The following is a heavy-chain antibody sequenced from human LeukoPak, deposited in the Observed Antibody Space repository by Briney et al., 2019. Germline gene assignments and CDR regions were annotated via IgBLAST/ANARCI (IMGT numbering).Heavy chain of an antibody. J-gene: IGHJ6*03. V-gene: IGHV4-59*01. CDR3: AREKASFYYYYYMDV. D-gene: IGHD2-2*01. Sequence: SETLSLTCTVSGGSIYSYFWTWIRQSPGKGLEWIAYIYHSGTINYNPSLKSRVTISLDTSKNQVSLNLSSVTAADTAVYYCAREKASFYYYYYMDVWGKGTTVTVSS. CDR1: GGSIYSYF. CDR2: IYHSGTI.